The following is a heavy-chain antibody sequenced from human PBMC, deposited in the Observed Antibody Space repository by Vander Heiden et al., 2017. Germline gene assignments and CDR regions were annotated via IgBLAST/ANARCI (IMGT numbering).Heavy chain of an antibody. CDR2: ISSGGDST. CDR3: AKCGGSVY. D-gene: IGHD6-19*01. J-gene: IGHJ4*02. CDR1: GFTGSSDA. Sequence: EVQLLESGGGLVQPGGSLRLCCAASGFTGSSDAMTWVRQAPGRGLEWVSGISSGGDSTYYADSVKGRFTISRDSSKNTRYLQMNSLRAEDTAVYFCAKCGGSVYWGQGTLVTVSA. V-gene: IGHV3-23*01.